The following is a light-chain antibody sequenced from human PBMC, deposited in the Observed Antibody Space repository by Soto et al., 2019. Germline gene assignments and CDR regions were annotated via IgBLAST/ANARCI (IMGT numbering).Light chain of an antibody. J-gene: IGLJ1*01. V-gene: IGLV2-14*03. CDR3: SSYTTSNTRQIV. Sequence: QSVLTQPASVSGSPGQSITISCTGTCSDVGGYNYVSWYQHHPGKAPKLMIYDVSNRPSGVSIRFSGSKSDNTASLTISGLQPEDEADYHCSSYTTSNTRQIVFGTGTKVTVL. CDR2: DVS. CDR1: CSDVGGYNY.